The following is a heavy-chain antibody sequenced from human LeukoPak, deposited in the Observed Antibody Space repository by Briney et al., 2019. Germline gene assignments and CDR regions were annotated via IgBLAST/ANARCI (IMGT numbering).Heavy chain of an antibody. D-gene: IGHD6-6*01. V-gene: IGHV3-33*01. Sequence: GGSLRLSCAASGFTFSSYGMHWVRQAPGKGLEWVAVIWYDGNKKYYAVSVKGRFTITRDNSKNTRHLQMNSLGDEDTAVYYCASTGDSSSSQGLFDYWGQGTLVTVSS. CDR2: IWYDGNKK. CDR3: ASTGDSSSSQGLFDY. J-gene: IGHJ4*02. CDR1: GFTFSSYG.